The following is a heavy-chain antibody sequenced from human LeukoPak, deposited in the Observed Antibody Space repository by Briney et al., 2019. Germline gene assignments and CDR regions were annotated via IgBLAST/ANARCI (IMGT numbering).Heavy chain of an antibody. D-gene: IGHD5-24*01. CDR1: GFTFSSYE. V-gene: IGHV3-48*03. CDR3: ARTTVEMATGY. CDR2: ISSSGSTI. Sequence: GGSLRLSCAASGFTFSSYEMNWVRQAPGKGLEWVSYISSSGSTICYADSVKGRFTISRDNAKNSLYLQMNSLRAEDTAVYYCARTTVEMATGYWGQGTLVTVSS. J-gene: IGHJ4*02.